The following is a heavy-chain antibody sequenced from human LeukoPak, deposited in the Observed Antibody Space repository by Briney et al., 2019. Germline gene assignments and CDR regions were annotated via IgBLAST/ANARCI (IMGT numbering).Heavy chain of an antibody. CDR1: GFTFSTYA. Sequence: GGSLRLSCAASGFTFSTYAMNWVRQAPGKGLEWVAVISSDGSNQYYADSVRGRFTVSRDDSKNTLFLRMNSLRTDDTAIYYCAKYRYDFWSGYDYWGQGTLVTVSS. CDR2: ISSDGSNQ. D-gene: IGHD3-3*01. V-gene: IGHV3-30-3*02. CDR3: AKYRYDFWSGYDY. J-gene: IGHJ4*02.